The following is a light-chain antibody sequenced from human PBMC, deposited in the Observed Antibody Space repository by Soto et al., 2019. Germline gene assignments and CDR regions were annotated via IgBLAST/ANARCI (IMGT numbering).Light chain of an antibody. CDR3: HVWDSSSDHVV. V-gene: IGLV1-47*01. CDR2: RDD. Sequence: QSVLTQPPSASATPGQRITISCFGSSSNIGSNYGYWYQQLPGTAPKLLISRDDERPSGVPDRFSGSNSGNTATLTISRVEAGDEADYYCHVWDSSSDHVVFGGGTKLTVL. CDR1: SSNIGSNY. J-gene: IGLJ2*01.